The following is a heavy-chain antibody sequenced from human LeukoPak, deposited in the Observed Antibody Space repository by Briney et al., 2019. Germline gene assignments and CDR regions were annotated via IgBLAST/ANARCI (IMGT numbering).Heavy chain of an antibody. Sequence: SETLSLTCAVSGGSISSGGYSWSWIRQPPGKGLEWIGYIYHSGSTYYNPSLKSRVTMSLDRSKNQFSLKLSSVTAADTAVYYCARDNYGDYPHAFDIWGQGTMVTVSS. V-gene: IGHV4-30-2*01. CDR1: GGSISSGGYS. J-gene: IGHJ3*02. CDR2: IYHSGST. CDR3: ARDNYGDYPHAFDI. D-gene: IGHD4-17*01.